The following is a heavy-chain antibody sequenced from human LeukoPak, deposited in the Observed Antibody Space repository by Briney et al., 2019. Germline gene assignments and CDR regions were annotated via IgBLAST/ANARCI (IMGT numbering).Heavy chain of an antibody. J-gene: IGHJ4*02. V-gene: IGHV3-23*01. CDR1: GFTFSSYA. D-gene: IGHD4-17*01. CDR3: AKSNDYGDHGGGDY. CDR2: ISGSGGST. Sequence: PGGSLRLSCAASGFTFSSYAMSWVRQAPGKGLEWVSAISGSGGSTYYADSVKGRFTISRDNSKNTLYLQMNSLRAEDTAVYYCAKSNDYGDHGGGDYWGQGTLVTVSS.